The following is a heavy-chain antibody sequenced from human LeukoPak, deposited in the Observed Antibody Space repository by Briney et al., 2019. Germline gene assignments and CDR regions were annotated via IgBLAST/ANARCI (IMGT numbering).Heavy chain of an antibody. D-gene: IGHD5-12*01. CDR1: GYSISNNFY. J-gene: IGHJ4*02. CDR3: ARAGGRDFHFDS. Sequence: PSETLSLTCTVSGYSISNNFYWAWIRQSPGKGLEWIVSINHSWSTYYNPSLKSRVTMSVDKSKNQFSLKLSSVTAADTAFYYCARAGGRDFHFDSWGQGTLVTVSS. V-gene: IGHV4-38-2*02. CDR2: INHSWST.